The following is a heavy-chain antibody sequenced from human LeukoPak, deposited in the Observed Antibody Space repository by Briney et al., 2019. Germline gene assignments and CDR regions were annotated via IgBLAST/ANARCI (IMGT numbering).Heavy chain of an antibody. CDR3: AKTMVTIFLG. CDR2: IYYSGST. V-gene: IGHV4-59*08. CDR1: GGSISSYY. Sequence: SETLSLTCTVSGGSISSYYWSCIRQPPGKGLEWIGYIYYSGSTNYNPSLKSRVTISVDTSKNQFSLKLSSVTAADTAVYYCAKTMVTIFLGWGPGTLVTVSS. D-gene: IGHD2-21*02. J-gene: IGHJ4*02.